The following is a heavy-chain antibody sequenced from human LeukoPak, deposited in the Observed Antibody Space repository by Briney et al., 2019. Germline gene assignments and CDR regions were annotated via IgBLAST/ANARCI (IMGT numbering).Heavy chain of an antibody. J-gene: IGHJ4*02. V-gene: IGHV1-46*01. CDR1: GYTFTSYY. CDR2: IKPSGGST. Sequence: ASVKVSCKASGYTFTSYYMHWVRQAPGQGLEWMGMIKPSGGSTSYEQKFQGRLTMTRDTSTSTVYMELSSLRSEDTAVYYCARRRDGYNFGYWGQGTLVTVSS. D-gene: IGHD5-24*01. CDR3: ARRRDGYNFGY.